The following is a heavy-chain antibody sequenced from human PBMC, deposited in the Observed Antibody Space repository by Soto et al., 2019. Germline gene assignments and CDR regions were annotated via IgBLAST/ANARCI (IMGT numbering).Heavy chain of an antibody. Sequence: QVQLQESGPGLVKPSQTLSLTCTVSGGSISSGDYYWSWIRQPPGKGLEWIGYIYYSGSTYYNPSLKSRVTISVDTSKNQFSLKLSSVTAADTAVYYCPRGGFGGYYYYGMDVWGQGTTVTVSS. CDR2: IYYSGST. V-gene: IGHV4-30-4*01. CDR1: GGSISSGDYY. CDR3: PRGGFGGYYYYGMDV. D-gene: IGHD3-10*01. J-gene: IGHJ6*02.